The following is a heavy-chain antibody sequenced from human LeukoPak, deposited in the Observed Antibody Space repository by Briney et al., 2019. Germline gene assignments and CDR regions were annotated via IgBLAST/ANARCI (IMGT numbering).Heavy chain of an antibody. J-gene: IGHJ4*02. CDR3: ARLKDDVTKLDY. Sequence: GGSLRLSCAASGFTFSTYWMSWVRQAPGKGLEWVANINQDGSQKRYVDSVQGRFTISRDNTKNSLFLQMNSLRAEDTAVYYCARLKDDVTKLDYWGQGPLVTVSS. CDR2: INQDGSQK. D-gene: IGHD2-8*01. CDR1: GFTFSTYW. V-gene: IGHV3-7*01.